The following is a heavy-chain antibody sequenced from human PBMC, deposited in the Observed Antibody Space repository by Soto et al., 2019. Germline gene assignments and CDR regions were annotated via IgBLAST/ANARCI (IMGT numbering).Heavy chain of an antibody. CDR2: ISWDDDK. V-gene: IGHV2-5*02. D-gene: IGHD3-10*01. CDR3: AHLQPFVYGAGNCDY. CDR1: GFSLNAGAVG. Sequence: QITLKESGPTLVKPTQTLTLTCTFSGFSLNAGAVGVGWIRQPPGTALEWLALISWDDDKRYSPSLKSRLTIAKDTSQNQIVLTMTNLDPVDTATYFCAHLQPFVYGAGNCDYWGQGTIFTVSS. J-gene: IGHJ4*02.